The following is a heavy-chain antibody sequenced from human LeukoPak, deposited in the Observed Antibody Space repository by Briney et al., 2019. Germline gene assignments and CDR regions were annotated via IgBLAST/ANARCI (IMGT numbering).Heavy chain of an antibody. CDR3: ARDDTGTSHFDY. V-gene: IGHV1-46*01. Sequence: ASVKVSCKASGYTFTSYYMHWLRQAPVQGLEWMGIINPSGGSTSYAQKFQGRVTMTRDTSTSTVYMELSSLRSEDTAVYYCARDDTGTSHFDYWGQGTLVTVSS. J-gene: IGHJ4*02. CDR1: GYTFTSYY. D-gene: IGHD1-7*01. CDR2: INPSGGST.